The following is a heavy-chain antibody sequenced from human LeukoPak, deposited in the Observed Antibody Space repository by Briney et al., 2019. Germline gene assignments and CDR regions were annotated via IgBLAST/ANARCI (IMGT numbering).Heavy chain of an antibody. CDR3: ARGPNYVWGSYRYFDY. CDR2: IYYSGST. D-gene: IGHD3-16*02. CDR1: GASISSGDYY. J-gene: IGHJ4*02. V-gene: IGHV4-30-4*01. Sequence: SQTLSLTCTVSGASISSGDYYWSWIRQSPGKGLEWIGYIYYSGSTSYNPSLKSRVTISVDTSKNQFPLKLTSVTAADTAVYYCARGPNYVWGSYRYFDYWGQGTLVPVSS.